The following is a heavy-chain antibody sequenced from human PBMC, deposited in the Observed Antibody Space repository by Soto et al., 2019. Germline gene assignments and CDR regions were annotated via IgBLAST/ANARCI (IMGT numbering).Heavy chain of an antibody. CDR2: ISGSGGST. CDR1: GFNFSSYA. J-gene: IGHJ4*02. V-gene: IGHV3-23*01. CDR3: AKASSPGGPAATRDYFDY. D-gene: IGHD2-2*01. Sequence: EVQLLESGGGLVQPGGSLRLSCAASGFNFSSYAMSWVRQAPGKGLEWVSAISGSGGSTYYADSVKGRFTISRDNSKNTLYLQMNSLRAEDTSVYYCAKASSPGGPAATRDYFDYWGQGTLVTVSS.